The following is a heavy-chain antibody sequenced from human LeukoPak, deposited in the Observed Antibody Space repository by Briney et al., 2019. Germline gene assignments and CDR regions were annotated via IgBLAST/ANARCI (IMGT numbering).Heavy chain of an antibody. CDR2: INHSGST. CDR3: ARGHVWGSYRYLGCWFDP. CDR1: GGSISSYC. V-gene: IGHV4-34*01. D-gene: IGHD3-16*02. J-gene: IGHJ5*02. Sequence: SETLSLTCTVSGGSISSYCWSWIRQPAGKGLEWIGEINHSGSTNYNPSLKSRVTISVDTSKNQFSLKLSSVTAADTAVYYCARGHVWGSYRYLGCWFDPWGQGTLVTVSS.